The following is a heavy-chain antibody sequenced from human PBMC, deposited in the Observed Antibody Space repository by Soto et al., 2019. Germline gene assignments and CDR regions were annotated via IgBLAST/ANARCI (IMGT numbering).Heavy chain of an antibody. J-gene: IGHJ6*02. V-gene: IGHV3-23*01. CDR1: GFPFSSYA. D-gene: IGHD2-15*01. CDR3: ARDLTGAATPYYYYGMDV. Sequence: GGSLRLSCAASGFPFSSYAMSWVRQAPGKGLEWVSAISGSGSTTYYTDSVKGRFTISRDNSKNTLYLQMNSLRAEDTAVYYCARDLTGAATPYYYYGMDVWGQGTTVTVSS. CDR2: ISGSGSTT.